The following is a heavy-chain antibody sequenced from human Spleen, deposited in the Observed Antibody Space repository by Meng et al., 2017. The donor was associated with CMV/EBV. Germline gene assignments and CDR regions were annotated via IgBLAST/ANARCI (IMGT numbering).Heavy chain of an antibody. V-gene: IGHV4-34*01. Sequence: TLSLTCAVYGGSFSGYYWGWIRQPPGKGLEWIGEINHSGSTNYNPSLKSRVTISVDTSKNQFSLKLSSVTAADTAVYYCARGPPFRDWGQGTLVTVSS. CDR1: GGSFSGYY. CDR2: INHSGST. CDR3: ARGPPFRD. J-gene: IGHJ4*02.